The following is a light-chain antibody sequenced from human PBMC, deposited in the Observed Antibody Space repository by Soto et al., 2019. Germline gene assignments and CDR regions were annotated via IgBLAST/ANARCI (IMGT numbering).Light chain of an antibody. CDR3: SSHAGSKRV. CDR2: EVN. V-gene: IGLV2-8*01. CDR1: SSDVGGYNY. J-gene: IGLJ1*01. Sequence: QSVLTHPPSASGSPGQSVTISCPGTSSDVGGYNYVSWYQQHPGKAPKLMIYEVNKRPSGVPDRFSGSKSGNTASLTVSGLQAEDEGDYYCSSHAGSKRVFGTGTKVTVL.